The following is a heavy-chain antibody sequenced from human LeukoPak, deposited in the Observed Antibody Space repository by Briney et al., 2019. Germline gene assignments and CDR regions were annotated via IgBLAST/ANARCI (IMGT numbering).Heavy chain of an antibody. Sequence: ASVKVSCKVSGYTLTELSMHWVHQAPGKGLEWMGGFDPEDGETIYAQKFQGRVTMTEDTSTDTAYMELSSLRSEDTAVYYCATELTAMVTKVACYWGQGTLVTVSS. CDR3: ATELTAMVTKVACY. CDR2: FDPEDGET. V-gene: IGHV1-24*01. CDR1: GYTLTELS. D-gene: IGHD5-18*01. J-gene: IGHJ4*02.